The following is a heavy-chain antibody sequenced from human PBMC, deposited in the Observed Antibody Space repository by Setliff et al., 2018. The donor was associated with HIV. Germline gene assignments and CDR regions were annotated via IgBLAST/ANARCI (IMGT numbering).Heavy chain of an antibody. J-gene: IGHJ6*02. CDR1: GYIFTMYT. CDR2: INTVNGNT. CDR3: ASGYSYGPNPYYYYGMDV. Sequence: ASVKVSCKASGYIFTMYTMYWVRQAPGQRLEWMGRINTVNGNTKYSQNFQGRVTITRDTSANTANMELSSLRSEDTAVYYCASGYSYGPNPYYYYGMDVWGQGTTVTVSS. D-gene: IGHD5-18*01. V-gene: IGHV1-3*04.